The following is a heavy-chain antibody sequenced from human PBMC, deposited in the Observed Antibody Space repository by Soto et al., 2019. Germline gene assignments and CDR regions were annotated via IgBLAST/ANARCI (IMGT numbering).Heavy chain of an antibody. Sequence: PGESLKISCKGSGYSFTNYWIGWVRQMPGKGLEWMGIIYPGDSDTRYSPSFQGQVTISTDKSISTAYLQWSSLKASDTAMYYRARLNYYDSRARAFDIWGQGTMVTV. D-gene: IGHD3-22*01. CDR1: GYSFTNYW. CDR2: IYPGDSDT. CDR3: ARLNYYDSRARAFDI. J-gene: IGHJ3*02. V-gene: IGHV5-51*01.